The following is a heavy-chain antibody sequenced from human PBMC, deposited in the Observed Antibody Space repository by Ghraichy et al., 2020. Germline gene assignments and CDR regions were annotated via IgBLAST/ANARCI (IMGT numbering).Heavy chain of an antibody. CDR2: TSSLSTYI. D-gene: IGHD3-10*01. J-gene: IGHJ3*02. V-gene: IGHV3-21*01. CDR1: GFTFSSYY. CDR3: VSTGGSGTDAFDI. Sequence: GGSLRLSCAASGFTFSSYYMNWVRQAPGKGLDWVSSTSSLSTYIYYADSVKGRFTISRDNAKSSLYLQMISLRAEDTAVYYGVSTGGSGTDAFDIWGQGTRVTVSS.